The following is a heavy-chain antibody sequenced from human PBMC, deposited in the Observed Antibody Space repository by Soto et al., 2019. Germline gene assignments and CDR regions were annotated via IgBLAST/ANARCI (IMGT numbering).Heavy chain of an antibody. CDR2: INHSGST. CDR1: GGSFSGYY. D-gene: IGHD2-15*01. Sequence: SETLSLTCAVYGGSFSGYYWSWIRQPPGKGLEWIGEINHSGSTNYNPSLKSRVTISVDTSENQFSLKLSSVTAADTAVYYCARVKGGSWNYYYYGMDVWGQGTTVTVSS. V-gene: IGHV4-34*01. CDR3: ARVKGGSWNYYYYGMDV. J-gene: IGHJ6*02.